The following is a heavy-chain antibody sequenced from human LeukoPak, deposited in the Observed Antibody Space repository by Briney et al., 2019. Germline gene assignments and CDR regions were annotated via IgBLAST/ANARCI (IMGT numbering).Heavy chain of an antibody. Sequence: ASVKVSFKASGYTFTGYYMHWVRQAPGQGLEWMGWINPNSGGTNYAQKFQGRVTITRDTSISTAYMELSRLRSDDTAVYYCARGLKLGTSLVYWGQGTLVTVSS. CDR3: ARGLKLGTSLVY. CDR2: INPNSGGT. CDR1: GYTFTGYY. D-gene: IGHD2-8*02. V-gene: IGHV1-2*02. J-gene: IGHJ4*02.